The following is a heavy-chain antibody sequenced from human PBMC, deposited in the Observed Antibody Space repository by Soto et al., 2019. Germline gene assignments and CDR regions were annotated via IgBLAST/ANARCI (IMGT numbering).Heavy chain of an antibody. V-gene: IGHV3-30-3*01. CDR3: ASEGVGATRNFDY. D-gene: IGHD1-26*01. CDR1: GFTFSSYA. Sequence: QVQLVESGGGVVQPGRSLRLSCAASGFTFSSYAMHWVRQAPGKGLEWVAVISYDGSNKYYADSVKGRFTITRDNSKNTRYLQMNSLRAEDTAVYYCASEGVGATRNFDYWGQGTLVTVSS. J-gene: IGHJ4*02. CDR2: ISYDGSNK.